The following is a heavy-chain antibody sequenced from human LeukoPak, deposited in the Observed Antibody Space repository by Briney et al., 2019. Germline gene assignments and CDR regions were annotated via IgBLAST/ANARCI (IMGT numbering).Heavy chain of an antibody. CDR2: INPNSGDT. J-gene: IGHJ4*02. Sequence: ASVKVSCKASGYTFSGYYMHWMRQAPGQGPEWMGWINPNSGDTSYAQKFQGRVTMTRDTSINTAYMDLSTLRSDDTAVYYCASWATAMYAALWGQGTLVTVSS. V-gene: IGHV1-2*02. CDR3: ASWATAMYAAL. CDR1: GYTFSGYY. D-gene: IGHD5-18*01.